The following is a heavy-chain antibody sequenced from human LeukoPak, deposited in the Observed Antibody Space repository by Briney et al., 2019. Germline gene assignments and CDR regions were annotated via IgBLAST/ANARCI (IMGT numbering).Heavy chain of an antibody. CDR2: INHSGST. CDR1: GGSFSGYY. Sequence: MAPETLSLTCAVYGGSFSGYYWSWIRQPPGKGLEWIGEINHSGSTNYNPSLKSRVTISVDTSKNQFSLKLSSVTAADTAVYYCARKNRDSSVYYYYYYYMDVWGKGTTVTVSS. CDR3: ARKNRDSSVYYYYYYYMDV. V-gene: IGHV4-34*01. J-gene: IGHJ6*03. D-gene: IGHD3-22*01.